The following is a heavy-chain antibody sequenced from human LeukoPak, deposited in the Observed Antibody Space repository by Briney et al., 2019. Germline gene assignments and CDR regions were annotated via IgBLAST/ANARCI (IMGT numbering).Heavy chain of an antibody. CDR2: IYTTGST. Sequence: PSETLSLTCTVSGGSFTMYYWSWIRQPAGKGLEWIGRIYTTGSTNYNPSLKSRVAISVDTSKNQFSLKLSSVTAADTAVYYCARYYDYVWGSYRNNWFDPWGQGTLVTVSS. CDR1: GGSFTMYY. J-gene: IGHJ5*02. V-gene: IGHV4-4*07. CDR3: ARYYDYVWGSYRNNWFDP. D-gene: IGHD3-16*02.